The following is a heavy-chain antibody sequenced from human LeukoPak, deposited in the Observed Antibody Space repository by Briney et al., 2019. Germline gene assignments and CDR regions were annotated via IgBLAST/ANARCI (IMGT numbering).Heavy chain of an antibody. J-gene: IGHJ4*02. CDR1: GGSFSGYY. Sequence: SDTLPLTCAVYGGSFSGYYWSWIRQPPGKGLEWIGEINHSGSTNYNPSLKSRVTISVDTSKNQFSLKLSSVTAADTAVYYCARVVGQWLVRFDYWGQGTLVTVSS. CDR2: INHSGST. CDR3: ARVVGQWLVRFDY. V-gene: IGHV4-34*01. D-gene: IGHD6-19*01.